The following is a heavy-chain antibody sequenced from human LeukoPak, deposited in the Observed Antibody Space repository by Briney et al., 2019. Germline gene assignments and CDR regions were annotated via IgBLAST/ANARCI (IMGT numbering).Heavy chain of an antibody. Sequence: SETLSLTCTVSGGSISSGGYYWSWIRQPPGKGLEWIGYIYHSGSTYYNPSLKSRVTISVDRSKNQFSLKLSSVTAADTAVYYCARLADRWYFDLWGRGTLVTVSS. CDR3: ARLADRWYFDL. V-gene: IGHV4-30-2*01. J-gene: IGHJ2*01. CDR1: GGSISSGGYY. CDR2: IYHSGST. D-gene: IGHD6-6*01.